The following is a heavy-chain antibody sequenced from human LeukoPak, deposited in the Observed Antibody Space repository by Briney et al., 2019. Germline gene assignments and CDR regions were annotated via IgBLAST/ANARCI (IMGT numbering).Heavy chain of an antibody. CDR2: ISSSGGNT. D-gene: IGHD3-10*01. CDR3: AKDDRYYGSGSYY. Sequence: GGSLRLSCAASGFTFSSYSMSWVRQAPGKGLEWVSSISSSGGNTYYADSVKGRFTISRDNSKNTLFLQMNSLRAEDTAVYYCAKDDRYYGSGSYYWGQGTLVTVSS. J-gene: IGHJ4*02. V-gene: IGHV3-23*01. CDR1: GFTFSSYS.